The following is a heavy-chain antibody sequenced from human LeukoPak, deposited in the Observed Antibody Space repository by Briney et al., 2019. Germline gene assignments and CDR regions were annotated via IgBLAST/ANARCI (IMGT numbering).Heavy chain of an antibody. CDR2: ILCYGSNK. Sequence: PGGSLRLSCAASVFTFCSYGMPWVPRAPGKGVEGVAVILCYGSNKYYADSVQGRLTISRDNSKNTLYLQMNSLRAEDTAVYYCAKGGYDILTGGDAFDIWGQGTMVTVSS. CDR3: AKGGYDILTGGDAFDI. J-gene: IGHJ3*02. V-gene: IGHV3-30*18. CDR1: VFTFCSYG. D-gene: IGHD3-9*01.